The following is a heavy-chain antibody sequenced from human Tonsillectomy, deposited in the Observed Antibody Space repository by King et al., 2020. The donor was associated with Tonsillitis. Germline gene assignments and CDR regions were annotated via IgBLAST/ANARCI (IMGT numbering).Heavy chain of an antibody. Sequence: VQLVESGGGVVQPGTSLRLSCAASGFTFSSYGMHWVRQAPGKGLEWVALIWYDGINKYYADSVKGRFTISRDNSKNTLYLQMNSLRAEDTAVYYCVRRKEYYGNYYYYGMDVWGQGTTVTVSS. J-gene: IGHJ6*02. CDR3: VRRKEYYGNYYYYGMDV. CDR1: GFTFSSYG. CDR2: IWYDGINK. V-gene: IGHV3-33*01. D-gene: IGHD4-17*01.